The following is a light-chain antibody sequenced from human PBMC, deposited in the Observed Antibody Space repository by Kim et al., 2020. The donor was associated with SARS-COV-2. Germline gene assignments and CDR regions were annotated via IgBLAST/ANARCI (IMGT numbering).Light chain of an antibody. Sequence: QSVLTQPPSVSETPGQRVTISCSGSSSNIGTNYVYWYQQVPGMAPKLLIYRNNQRPSGVPDRLSGSRSGTSASLAISGLRSDDESDYYCAAWDDSLSRPVFGGGTQLNVL. V-gene: IGLV1-47*01. CDR3: AAWDDSLSRPV. CDR1: SSNIGTNY. CDR2: RNN. J-gene: IGLJ3*02.